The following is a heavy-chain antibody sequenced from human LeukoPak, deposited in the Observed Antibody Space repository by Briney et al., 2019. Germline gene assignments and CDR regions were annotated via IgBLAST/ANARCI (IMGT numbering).Heavy chain of an antibody. CDR2: IYHSGST. Sequence: SETLSLTCAVSGGSIGSSEWWSWVRQPPGKGLEWIGYIYHSGSTYYNPSLKSRVTISVDRSKNQFSLKLSSVTAADTAVYYCARASELPNWFDPWGQGTLVTVSS. CDR3: ARASELPNWFDP. D-gene: IGHD3-10*01. J-gene: IGHJ5*02. V-gene: IGHV4-4*02. CDR1: GGSIGSSEW.